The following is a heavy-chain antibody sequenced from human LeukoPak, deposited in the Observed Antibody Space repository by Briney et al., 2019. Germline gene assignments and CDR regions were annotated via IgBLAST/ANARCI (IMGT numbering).Heavy chain of an antibody. CDR2: INHSGST. Sequence: PSETLSLTCAVYGDSFSGYYWSWLRQPPGKGLEWVGEINHSGSTNYNPSLKSRVTISVDTSKNQFSLKLSSVTAADTAVYYCARGRCSGGSCYKGHFQHWGQGTLVTVSS. J-gene: IGHJ1*01. V-gene: IGHV4-34*01. CDR1: GDSFSGYY. D-gene: IGHD2-15*01. CDR3: ARGRCSGGSCYKGHFQH.